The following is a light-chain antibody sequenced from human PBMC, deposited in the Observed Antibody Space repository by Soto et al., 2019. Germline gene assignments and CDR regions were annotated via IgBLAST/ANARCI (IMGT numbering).Light chain of an antibody. Sequence: QSVLTQPASASGSPGQSITISCTGTSSDVGGYDLVSWYQQNPGEAHKLMLYGVTQRPSGVSNRFYGSKSGNTASLTISGLQAEDEADYYCCSFAGDSVIYAFGTGTKVTV. V-gene: IGLV2-23*02. CDR2: GVT. CDR1: SSDVGGYDL. CDR3: CSFAGDSVIYA. J-gene: IGLJ1*01.